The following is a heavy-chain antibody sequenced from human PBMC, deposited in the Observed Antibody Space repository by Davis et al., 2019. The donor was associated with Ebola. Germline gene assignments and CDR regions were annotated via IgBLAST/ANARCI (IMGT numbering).Heavy chain of an antibody. Sequence: GESLKISRSAPGFTFSSYAMHWVRQAPGKGLESVSRISTNGENTYYAESVKGRFTISRDNSKDTLYLQMRSLRTEDTAVYYCVKDRFTVVVVHGGFDYWGQGTLVTVSS. D-gene: IGHD2-15*01. CDR3: VKDRFTVVVVHGGFDY. CDR2: ISTNGENT. CDR1: GFTFSSYA. V-gene: IGHV3-64D*06. J-gene: IGHJ4*02.